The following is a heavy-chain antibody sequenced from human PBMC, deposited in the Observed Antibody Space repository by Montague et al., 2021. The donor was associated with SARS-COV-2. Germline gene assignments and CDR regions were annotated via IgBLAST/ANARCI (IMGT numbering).Heavy chain of an antibody. J-gene: IGHJ6*02. D-gene: IGHD3-3*01. V-gene: IGHV4-4*07. CDR2: LYTSGST. CDR1: GGSISSYY. CDR3: ARVVRYYDFWSGYTEYYYYGMDV. Sequence: SETLSLTCTVSGGSISSYYWSWIRQPAGKGLEWIGRLYTSGSTNYNPSLKSRVTISVDTSKNQFSLKLSSVTAADTAVYYCARVVRYYDFWSGYTEYYYYGMDVWGQGTTVTVSS.